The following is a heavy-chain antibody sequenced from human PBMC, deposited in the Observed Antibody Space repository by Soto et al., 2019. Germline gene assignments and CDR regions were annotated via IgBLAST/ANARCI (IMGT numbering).Heavy chain of an antibody. D-gene: IGHD3-10*01. V-gene: IGHV4-34*01. CDR3: ATFYGSGNFDY. J-gene: IGHJ4*02. CDR1: GGSFSGYY. CDR2: INHSGST. Sequence: PSETLSLTCAVHGGSFSGYYWSWIRQPPGKGLEWIGEINHSGSTNYNPSLKSRVTISVDTSKNQFSLKLSSVTAADTAVYYCATFYGSGNFDYWGQGTLVTVSS.